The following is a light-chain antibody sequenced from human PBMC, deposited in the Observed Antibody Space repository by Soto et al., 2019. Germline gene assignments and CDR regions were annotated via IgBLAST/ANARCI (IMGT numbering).Light chain of an antibody. CDR3: QQYATSPRT. Sequence: EIVLTQSPGTLSLSPGERATLSCRASQSVSSSYLAWYQQKPGQAPRLLISGASTRATGIPDRFSGSGSGTDVTLTVSRLEPEDFAVYYCQQYATSPRTFGQGTKVEVK. CDR1: QSVSSSY. CDR2: GAS. J-gene: IGKJ1*01. V-gene: IGKV3-20*01.